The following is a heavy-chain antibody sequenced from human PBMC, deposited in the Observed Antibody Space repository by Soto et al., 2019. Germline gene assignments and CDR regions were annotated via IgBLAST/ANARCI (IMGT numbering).Heavy chain of an antibody. V-gene: IGHV3-21*01. CDR1: GFTFSSYS. CDR3: ASPYGNSNYYGMDV. Sequence: EVQLVESGGGLVKPGGSLRLSCVASGFTFSSYSVNWVRQAPGKGLEWVSSISSSSSYMYYADSVKGRFTISRDNAKNSLYLQMNSLRAEDTAVYYCASPYGNSNYYGMDVWGQGTTVTVSS. D-gene: IGHD2-21*01. J-gene: IGHJ6*02. CDR2: ISSSSSYM.